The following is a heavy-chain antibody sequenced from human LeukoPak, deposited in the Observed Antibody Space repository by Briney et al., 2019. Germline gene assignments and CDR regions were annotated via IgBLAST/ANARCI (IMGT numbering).Heavy chain of an antibody. CDR3: CGASFDY. V-gene: IGHV3-74*01. D-gene: IGHD2-21*01. Sequence: RPGGSLRLACAASGFSFRRSWMHWVRQAPGKGLMWVSRINDDETSTNYADSVKGRFTISRDNAKNSLNLQMKSLRAEDTAVYYCCGASFDYWGQGTLVTVSS. CDR1: GFSFRRSW. J-gene: IGHJ4*02. CDR2: INDDETST.